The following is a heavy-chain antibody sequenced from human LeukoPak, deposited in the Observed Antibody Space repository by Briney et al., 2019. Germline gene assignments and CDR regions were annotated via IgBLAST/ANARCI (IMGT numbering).Heavy chain of an antibody. CDR1: GYTFTSYD. CDR3: ARGRSIFGYYYYYMDV. Sequence: ASVRVSCKASGYTFTSYDINWVRQATGQGLEWMGWMGPNNGNTGYAQKFQGRVTMTRDTSISTAYMELSSLRSEDTAVYYCARGRSIFGYYYYYMDVWGKGTTVTVSS. CDR2: MGPNNGNT. J-gene: IGHJ6*03. D-gene: IGHD3-3*01. V-gene: IGHV1-8*01.